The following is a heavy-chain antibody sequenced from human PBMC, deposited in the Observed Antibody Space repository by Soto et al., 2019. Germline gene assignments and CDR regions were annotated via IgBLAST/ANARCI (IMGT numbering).Heavy chain of an antibody. CDR1: GFTFSGYW. J-gene: IGHJ6*02. V-gene: IGHV3-7*05. CDR2: IKQDGSEK. Sequence: GSLRLSCAASGFTFSGYWMSWVRQAPGKGLEWVANIKQDGSEKYYVDSVKGRFTISRDNAKNSLYLQMNSLRAEDTAVYYCSRSQRITIFGVVIDYYYYGMDVWGQGTTVTVSS. D-gene: IGHD3-3*01. CDR3: SRSQRITIFGVVIDYYYYGMDV.